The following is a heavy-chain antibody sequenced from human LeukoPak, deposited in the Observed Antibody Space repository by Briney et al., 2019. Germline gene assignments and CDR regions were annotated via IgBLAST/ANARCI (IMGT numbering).Heavy chain of an antibody. Sequence: GGSLRLSCAASAFTFSTYWMNWVRQTPGKGLEWVANINQDGSEKYYVDSVKGRFTISRDNAKNSLYLQMKTLRVEDTAVYYCARDIRDDYGDLAWFDPWGQGALVTVSS. J-gene: IGHJ5*02. CDR2: INQDGSEK. D-gene: IGHD4-17*01. V-gene: IGHV3-7*01. CDR3: ARDIRDDYGDLAWFDP. CDR1: AFTFSTYW.